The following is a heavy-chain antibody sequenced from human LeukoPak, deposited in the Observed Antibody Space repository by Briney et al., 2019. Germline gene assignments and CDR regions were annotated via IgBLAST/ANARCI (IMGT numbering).Heavy chain of an antibody. CDR2: IYSGGTT. D-gene: IGHD4-23*01. V-gene: IGHV3-53*01. Sequence: GGSLRFSCAVSGFTVSGNYMSWVRQAPGKGLEWVSLIYSGGTTYYADSVKGRFTISRDNSKNTLYFQMNSLRAEDTAVYYCARRAGGYSHPYDYWGQGILVIVSS. J-gene: IGHJ4*02. CDR1: GFTVSGNY. CDR3: ARRAGGYSHPYDY.